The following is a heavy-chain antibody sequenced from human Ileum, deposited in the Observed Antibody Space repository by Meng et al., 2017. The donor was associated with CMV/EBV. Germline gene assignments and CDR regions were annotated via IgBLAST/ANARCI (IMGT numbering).Heavy chain of an antibody. CDR3: ARSLSRYYFGMDA. J-gene: IGHJ6*02. D-gene: IGHD3-16*01. CDR2: IYFSGSS. V-gene: IGHV4-39*01. CDR1: GASISSSTYY. Sequence: SETLSLTCSVSGASISSSTYYWGWIRQSPGKGLEWIGSIYFSGSSFYNPSLQGQVTISIDTSKSQFSLKVNSVTAADTAVYYCARSLSRYYFGMDAWGQGTTVTVSS.